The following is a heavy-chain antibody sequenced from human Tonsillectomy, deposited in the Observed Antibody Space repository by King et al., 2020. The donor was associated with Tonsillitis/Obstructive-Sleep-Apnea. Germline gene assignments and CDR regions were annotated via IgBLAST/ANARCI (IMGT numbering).Heavy chain of an antibody. V-gene: IGHV4-34*01. CDR2: INHSGST. Sequence: VQLQKWGAGLLKPSETLSLTCAVYGGSFSGYYWSWIRQPPGKGLEWIGEINHSGSTNYNPSLKSRVTISVDTSKNQFSLKLSSVTAADTAVYYCARGEEDIVVVPAAIDFDYWGQGTLVTVSS. J-gene: IGHJ4*02. CDR1: GGSFSGYY. CDR3: ARGEEDIVVVPAAIDFDY. D-gene: IGHD2-2*01.